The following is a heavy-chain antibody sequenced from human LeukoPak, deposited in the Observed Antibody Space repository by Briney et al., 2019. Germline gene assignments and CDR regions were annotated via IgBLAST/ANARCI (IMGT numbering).Heavy chain of an antibody. Sequence: PGGSLTLSCAASGLTFSNYWMTWVRRAPGKGLEGVSDIKQDGSEKLYVNSVRGRFTISRDNAKMSLFLQMNSLRGEDTAGYYCARDNGVVHGVYYMDVWGKGTTVTVS. CDR1: GLTFSNYW. D-gene: IGHD3-3*01. CDR3: ARDNGVVHGVYYMDV. CDR2: IKQDGSEK. J-gene: IGHJ6*03. V-gene: IGHV3-7*01.